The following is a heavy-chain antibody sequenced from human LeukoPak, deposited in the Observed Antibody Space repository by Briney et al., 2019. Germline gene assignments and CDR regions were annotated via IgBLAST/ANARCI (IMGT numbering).Heavy chain of an antibody. CDR1: GFTFRSYG. V-gene: IGHV3-30*02. Sequence: PGGSLRLSCAASGFTFRSYGMHWVRQATGRGLEWVAFIRYDETDKYYADSVKGRFTISRDNSKNTLYLQMSSLRAEDTAVYYCAKATNYYYMDAWGKGTTVTVSS. J-gene: IGHJ6*03. CDR3: AKATNYYYMDA. CDR2: IRYDETDK.